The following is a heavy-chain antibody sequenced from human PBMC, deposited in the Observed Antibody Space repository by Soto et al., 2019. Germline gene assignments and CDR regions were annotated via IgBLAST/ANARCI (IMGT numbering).Heavy chain of an antibody. J-gene: IGHJ2*01. V-gene: IGHV1-3*01. Sequence: QVQLVQYGAEVKEPGASVKVSCRASGYTFTNYAIHWVRQAPGQRLEWMGWLNPGNGNTKYPQKFQGRVTITRDTSASTAYMFLSSLRSEDTAVYYCARDQGIPYCGGDCYSDWYFDLWGRGTLVTVSS. CDR3: ARDQGIPYCGGDCYSDWYFDL. CDR1: GYTFTNYA. D-gene: IGHD2-21*01. CDR2: LNPGNGNT.